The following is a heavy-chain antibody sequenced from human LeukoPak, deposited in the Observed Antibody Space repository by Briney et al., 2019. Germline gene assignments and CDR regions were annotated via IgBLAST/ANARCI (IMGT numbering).Heavy chain of an antibody. J-gene: IGHJ4*02. CDR2: VYYSGST. V-gene: IGHV4-59*01. CDR3: ARSELLWFGKVNSGFDF. Sequence: SETLSLTCTVSGGSISTYYWSWIRQPPGKGLEWIGYVYYSGSTNYNPSLMSRVTISVDTSENQFSLKMSSVTAADTAMYYCARSELLWFGKVNSGFDFWGQGTQVTVSS. D-gene: IGHD3-10*01. CDR1: GGSISTYY.